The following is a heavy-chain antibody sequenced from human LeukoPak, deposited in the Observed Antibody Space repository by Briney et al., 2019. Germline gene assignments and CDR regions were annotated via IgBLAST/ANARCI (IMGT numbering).Heavy chain of an antibody. V-gene: IGHV4-59*08. Sequence: PSETLSLTCTVSGGSISSYYWSWIRQPPGKGLEWIGYIYYSGSTNYNPSLKSRVTISVDTSKNQFSLKLSSVTAAVTAVYYCARRCSGGSCYRAFDYWGQGTLVTVSS. J-gene: IGHJ4*02. CDR3: ARRCSGGSCYRAFDY. D-gene: IGHD2-15*01. CDR2: IYYSGST. CDR1: GGSISSYY.